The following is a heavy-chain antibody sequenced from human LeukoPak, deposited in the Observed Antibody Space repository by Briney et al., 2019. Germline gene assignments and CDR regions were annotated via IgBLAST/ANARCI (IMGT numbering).Heavy chain of an antibody. J-gene: IGHJ6*02. Sequence: ASVKVSCKASGGTFSSYAISWVRQAPGQGLEWMGGIIPIFGTANYAQKFQGRVTITADKSTSTAYMELSSLRSEDTAVYYCARDFAWAGSYRPYYYGMDVWGQGTTVTVSS. D-gene: IGHD3-10*01. CDR3: ARDFAWAGSYRPYYYGMDV. CDR1: GGTFSSYA. V-gene: IGHV1-69*06. CDR2: IIPIFGTA.